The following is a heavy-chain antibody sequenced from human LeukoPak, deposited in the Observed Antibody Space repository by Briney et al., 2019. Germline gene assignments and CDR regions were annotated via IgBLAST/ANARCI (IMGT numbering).Heavy chain of an antibody. CDR1: GYTFTNYG. D-gene: IGHD6-13*01. CDR2: ISGYNGKT. V-gene: IGHV1-18*01. CDR3: ARDTGIAVAGTGDFDY. J-gene: IGHJ4*02. Sequence: ASVKVSCKAPGYTFTNYGISWVRQAPGQGLEWMGWISGYNGKTNYAQKLQGRVTMTTDTSTSTAYMELRSLRSDDTAVYYCARDTGIAVAGTGDFDYWGQGTLVTVSS.